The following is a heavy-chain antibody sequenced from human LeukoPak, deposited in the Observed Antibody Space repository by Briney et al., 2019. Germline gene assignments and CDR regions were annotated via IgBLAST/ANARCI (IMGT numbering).Heavy chain of an antibody. V-gene: IGHV3-23*01. CDR1: GSTFSSYG. J-gene: IGHJ6*03. CDR3: ARAYSESYGLGYYYMDV. CDR2: ISGSGGST. Sequence: GGSLRLSCAASGSTFSSYGMSWVRQAPGKGLEWVSAISGSGGSTYYADSVKGRFTISRDNSKNTLYLQMNSLRAEDTAVYYCARAYSESYGLGYYYMDVWGKGTTVTVSS. D-gene: IGHD1-26*01.